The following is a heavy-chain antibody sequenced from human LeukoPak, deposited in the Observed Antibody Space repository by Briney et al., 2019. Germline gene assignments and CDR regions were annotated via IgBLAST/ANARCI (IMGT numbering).Heavy chain of an antibody. Sequence: GGSLRLSCAASGFTFSSYAMHWVRQAPGKGLEWVSSISSSSSYIYYADSVKGRFTISRDNAKNSLYLQMNSLRAEDTAVYYCARAKTGTIDYWGQGTLVTVSS. CDR3: ARAKTGTIDY. D-gene: IGHD1-1*01. CDR1: GFTFSSYA. V-gene: IGHV3-21*01. CDR2: ISSSSSYI. J-gene: IGHJ4*02.